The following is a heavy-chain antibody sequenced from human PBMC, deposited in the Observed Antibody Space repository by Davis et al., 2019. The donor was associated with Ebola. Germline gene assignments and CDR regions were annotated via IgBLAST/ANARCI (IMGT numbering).Heavy chain of an antibody. Sequence: GGSLRLSCAASGFTFSSYWMSWVRQAPGKGLEWVAVISYDGSNKYYADSVKGRFTISRDNSKNTLYLQMNSLRAEDTAVYYCAKPGYSSSWYGAFGGGVDYWGQGTLVTVSS. CDR1: GFTFSSYW. D-gene: IGHD6-13*01. J-gene: IGHJ4*02. CDR3: AKPGYSSSWYGAFGGGVDY. CDR2: ISYDGSNK. V-gene: IGHV3-30*18.